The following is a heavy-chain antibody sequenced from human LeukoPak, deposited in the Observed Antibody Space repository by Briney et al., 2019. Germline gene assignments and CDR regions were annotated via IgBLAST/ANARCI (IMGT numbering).Heavy chain of an antibody. V-gene: IGHV4-30-4*08. CDR2: IYYSGST. Sequence: SETLSLTCTVSGGSISSGDYYWSWIRQPPGKGLEWIGYIYYSGSTYYNPSLKSRVTISVDTSKSQFSLKLSSVTAADTAVYYCARDFWGSSTTRGINAFDIWGQGAMVTVSS. D-gene: IGHD7-27*01. J-gene: IGHJ3*02. CDR1: GGSISSGDYY. CDR3: ARDFWGSSTTRGINAFDI.